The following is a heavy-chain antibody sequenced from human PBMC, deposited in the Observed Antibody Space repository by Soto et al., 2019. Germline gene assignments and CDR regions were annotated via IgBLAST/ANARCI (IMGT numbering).Heavy chain of an antibody. CDR1: GGSISSYY. Sequence: SETLSLTCTVSGGSISSYYWSWIRQPPGKGLKWIGYIYYSGSTNYNPSLKSRVTILVDTSKNQFSLKLSSVTAADTAVYYCARGSSGWYAFDIWGQGTMVTVSS. V-gene: IGHV4-59*01. CDR2: IYYSGST. D-gene: IGHD6-19*01. CDR3: ARGSSGWYAFDI. J-gene: IGHJ3*02.